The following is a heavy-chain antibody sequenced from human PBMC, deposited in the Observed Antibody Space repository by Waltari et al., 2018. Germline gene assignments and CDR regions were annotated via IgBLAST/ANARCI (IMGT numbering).Heavy chain of an antibody. CDR2: INPDGSQK. D-gene: IGHD3-10*01. CDR3: TTLARGESGDY. Sequence: EVQLVESGGGLVQPGGSLRLSCAASGFTFNTYWMKWIRQAPGKGLEWVANINPDGSQKFYGDSVKGRFTVSSDNAQNSLYLQMNNLRAEDTAVYYCTTLARGESGDYWGQGTLVTVSS. V-gene: IGHV3-7*01. CDR1: GFTFNTYW. J-gene: IGHJ4*02.